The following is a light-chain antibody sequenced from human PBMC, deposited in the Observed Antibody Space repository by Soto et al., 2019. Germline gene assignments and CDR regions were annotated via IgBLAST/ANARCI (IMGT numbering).Light chain of an antibody. CDR3: QHRGA. V-gene: IGKV3-11*01. J-gene: IGKJ4*01. CDR2: DAS. Sequence: EIVLTQSPATLSLSPGQRATLSCRASQSVSNYLGWYQQKPGQSPRLLIYDASNRATGIPARFGGSGSGTDFTLTISSLEPEDFAVYYCQHRGAFGGGTKVDIK. CDR1: QSVSNY.